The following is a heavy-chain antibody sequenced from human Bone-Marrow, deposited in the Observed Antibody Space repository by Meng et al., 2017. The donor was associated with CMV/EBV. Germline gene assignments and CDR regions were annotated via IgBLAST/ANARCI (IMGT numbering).Heavy chain of an antibody. J-gene: IGHJ4*02. Sequence: GESLKISCAASGFTFSSYWMHWVRQAPGKGLVWVSRINSDGSSTSYADSVKGRFTISRDNAKNTLYLQMNSLRAEDTAVYYCARDAAADSSSWDFDYWGQGTLVTVSS. CDR2: INSDGSST. CDR3: ARDAAADSSSWDFDY. CDR1: GFTFSSYW. D-gene: IGHD6-13*01. V-gene: IGHV3-74*01.